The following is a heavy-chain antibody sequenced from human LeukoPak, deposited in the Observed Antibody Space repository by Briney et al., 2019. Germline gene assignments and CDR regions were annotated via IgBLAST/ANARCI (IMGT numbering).Heavy chain of an antibody. CDR3: ARTEIAATLYFDY. V-gene: IGHV4-59*01. CDR1: GCSISTYY. Sequence: SETLSLTCTVSGCSISTYYWSWIRQPPGKGLEWISYIYYSGSTNYNPSLKSRVTISEDTSKNQFSLKLSSVTAADTAVYYCARTEIAATLYFDYWGQGTLVTVSS. CDR2: IYYSGST. D-gene: IGHD2-15*01. J-gene: IGHJ4*02.